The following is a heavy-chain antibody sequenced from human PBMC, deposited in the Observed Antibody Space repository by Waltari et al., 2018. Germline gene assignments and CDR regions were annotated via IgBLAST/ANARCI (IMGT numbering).Heavy chain of an antibody. V-gene: IGHV4-39*01. CDR3: ATYIGASVGTAAFDV. CDR2: VSYSGTT. J-gene: IGHJ3*01. D-gene: IGHD5-12*01. Sequence: QLQLQESGPRLVRPSETRSLICRVSGVSITSNRHYWAWIRQSPGQGLAWIGTVSYSGTTYSSPSLKSRVSVSRETSKNQVSLILGSVTAADMAVYYCATYIGASVGTAAFDVWGQGTMVTVSS. CDR1: GVSITSNRHY.